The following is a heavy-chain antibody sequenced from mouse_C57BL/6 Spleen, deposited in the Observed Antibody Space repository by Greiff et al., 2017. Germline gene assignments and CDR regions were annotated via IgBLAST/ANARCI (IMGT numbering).Heavy chain of an antibody. CDR1: GYTFTSYL. CDR3: ARDGYAMDY. V-gene: IGHV1-61*01. J-gene: IGHJ4*01. D-gene: IGHD2-3*01. Sequence: VQLQQPGAELVRPGSSVKLSCKASGYTFTSYLMDWVKQRPGQGLEWIGNIYPSDSETHYNQKFKDKATLTVDKSSSTAYMQLSSLTSEESAVYYCARDGYAMDYWGQGTSVTVSS. CDR2: IYPSDSET.